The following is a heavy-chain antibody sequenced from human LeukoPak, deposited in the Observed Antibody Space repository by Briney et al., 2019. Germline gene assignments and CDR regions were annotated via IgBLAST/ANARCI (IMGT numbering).Heavy chain of an antibody. CDR1: GFTFSSYA. Sequence: GGSLRLSCAASGFTFSSYAMRWVRQAPGKGLEWVSAISGSGGSTYSADSVKGRFTISRDNSKNTLYLQMNSLRAEDTAVYYCAKDRHNYDILTGYYRRAVAAPNWFDPWGQGTLVTVSS. J-gene: IGHJ5*02. CDR2: ISGSGGST. D-gene: IGHD3-9*01. CDR3: AKDRHNYDILTGYYRRAVAAPNWFDP. V-gene: IGHV3-23*01.